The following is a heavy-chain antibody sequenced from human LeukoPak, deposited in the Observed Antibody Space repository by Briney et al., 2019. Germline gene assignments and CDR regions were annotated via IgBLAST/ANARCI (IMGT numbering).Heavy chain of an antibody. J-gene: IGHJ4*02. CDR3: TKEVWGSYPD. V-gene: IGHV3-23*01. D-gene: IGHD3-16*02. CDR1: GIPIGYNV. Sequence: GAVLVLCRAAAGIPIGYNVMTLGRPAPGKGQEWVSAISRGAIDIYYADSVQGRFTISRDDSKNAVYLQMNNLRSEDTAVYYCTKEVWGSYPDWGQGTLVTVSS. CDR2: ISRGAIDI.